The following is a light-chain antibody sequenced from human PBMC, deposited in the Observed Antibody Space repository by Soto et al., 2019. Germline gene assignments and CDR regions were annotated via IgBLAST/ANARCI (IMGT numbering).Light chain of an antibody. CDR3: QQRLNWPPG. CDR1: QTISSW. J-gene: IGKJ1*01. V-gene: IGKV1-5*03. Sequence: DIQMTQSPSTLSASVRDRVTITCRASQTISSWLAWFQQRPGRAPKFLIYKASSLKNGVPLRCSGSRSGKDYNLTISDLEPADFGLYYCQQRLNWPPGFGQGTKVDIK. CDR2: KAS.